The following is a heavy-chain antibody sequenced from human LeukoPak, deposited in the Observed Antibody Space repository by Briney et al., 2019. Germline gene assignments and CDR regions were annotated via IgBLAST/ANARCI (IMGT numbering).Heavy chain of an antibody. J-gene: IGHJ4*02. V-gene: IGHV3-30*18. CDR3: AKDTWIQLWHFFDY. CDR1: GFTFSSYG. CDR2: ISYDGSNK. Sequence: GGSLRLSCAASGFTFSSYGMHWVRQAPGKGLEWVAVISYDGSNKYYADSVKGRFTISRDNSKNTLYLRMNSLRAEDTAVYYCAKDTWIQLWHFFDYWGQGTLVTVSS. D-gene: IGHD5-18*01.